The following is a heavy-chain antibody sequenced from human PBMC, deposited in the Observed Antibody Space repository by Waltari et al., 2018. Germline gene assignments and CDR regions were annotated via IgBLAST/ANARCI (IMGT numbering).Heavy chain of an antibody. CDR2: MNPNRGNT. CDR1: GYTFTSYD. J-gene: IGHJ4*02. CDR3: ARAGPYYDYVWGSYRLSPIDY. V-gene: IGHV1-8*01. Sequence: QVQLVQSGAEVKKPGASVKVSCKASGYTFTSYDINWVRQATGQGLEWMGWMNPNRGNTGYAQKFQGRVTMTTDTSTSTAYMELRSLRSDDTAVYYCARAGPYYDYVWGSYRLSPIDYWGQGTLVTVSS. D-gene: IGHD3-16*02.